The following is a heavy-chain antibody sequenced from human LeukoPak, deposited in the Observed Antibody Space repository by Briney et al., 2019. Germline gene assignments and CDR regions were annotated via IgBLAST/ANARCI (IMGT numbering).Heavy chain of an antibody. D-gene: IGHD2-2*02. J-gene: IGHJ4*02. CDR2: INHSGST. V-gene: IGHV4-34*01. CDR3: ARGGRYCSSTSCYKRKDFDY. CDR1: SGSFSGYY. Sequence: SETLSLTCAVYSGSFSGYYWSWIRQPPGKGLEWIGEINHSGSTNYNPSLKSRVTISVDTSKNQFSLKLSSVTAADTAVYYCARGGRYCSSTSCYKRKDFDYWGQGTLVTVSS.